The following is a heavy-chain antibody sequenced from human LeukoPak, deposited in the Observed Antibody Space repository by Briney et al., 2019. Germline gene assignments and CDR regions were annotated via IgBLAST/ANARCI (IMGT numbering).Heavy chain of an antibody. Sequence: GGSLRLSCAASGFTFSSYSMNWVRQAPGKGLEWVSSISSSSSYIYYADSVKGRFTISRDNAKNSLYLQMNSLRAEDTAVYYCARERPTMVRGVLDYWGQGTLVTVSS. CDR1: GFTFSSYS. V-gene: IGHV3-21*01. D-gene: IGHD3-10*01. CDR3: ARERPTMVRGVLDY. CDR2: ISSSSSYI. J-gene: IGHJ4*02.